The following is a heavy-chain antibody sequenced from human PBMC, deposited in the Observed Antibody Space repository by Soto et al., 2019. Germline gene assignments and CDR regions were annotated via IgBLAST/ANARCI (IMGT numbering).Heavy chain of an antibody. CDR2: IWSDGSRG. Sequence: QVQLVESGGGVVQPGTSLRLSCAASRRTFSAHDMHWVRQAPGKGLEWVALIWSDGSRGFYADSVKGRFTISRDNFKNTLYLQINRLGAEDTAVYYCAGEPKGGAYDMDVWGQGTTVTGSS. D-gene: IGHD3-10*01. V-gene: IGHV3-33*01. CDR1: RRTFSAHD. J-gene: IGHJ6*02. CDR3: AGEPKGGAYDMDV.